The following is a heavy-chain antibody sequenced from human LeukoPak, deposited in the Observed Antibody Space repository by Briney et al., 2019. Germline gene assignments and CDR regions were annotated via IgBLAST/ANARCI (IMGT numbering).Heavy chain of an antibody. V-gene: IGHV4-34*01. CDR3: ARVASYDFWSGYLSFFDY. CDR1: GGSFSGYY. Sequence: SETLSLTCAVYGGSFSGYYWSWIRQPPGKGLEWIGEINHSGSTNYNPSLKSRVTISVDTSKNQFSLKLSSVTAADTAVYYCARVASYDFWSGYLSFFDYWGQGTLVTVSS. D-gene: IGHD3-3*01. CDR2: INHSGST. J-gene: IGHJ4*02.